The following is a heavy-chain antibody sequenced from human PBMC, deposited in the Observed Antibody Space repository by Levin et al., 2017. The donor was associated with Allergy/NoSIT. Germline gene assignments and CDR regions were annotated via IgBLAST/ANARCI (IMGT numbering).Heavy chain of an antibody. CDR1: GFTFSSYA. Sequence: GGSLRLSCAASGFTFSSYAMSWVRQAPGKGLEWVSAISGSGGSTYYADSVKGRFTISRDNSKNTLYLQMNSLRAEDTAVYYCAKGNGDFGVVYYYGMDVWGQGTTVTVSS. CDR2: ISGSGGST. J-gene: IGHJ6*02. V-gene: IGHV3-23*01. CDR3: AKGNGDFGVVYYYGMDV. D-gene: IGHD3-3*01.